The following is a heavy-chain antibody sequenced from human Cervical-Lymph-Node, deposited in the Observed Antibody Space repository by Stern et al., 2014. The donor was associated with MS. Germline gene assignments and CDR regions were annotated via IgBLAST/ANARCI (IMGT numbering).Heavy chain of an antibody. J-gene: IGHJ4*02. D-gene: IGHD1-26*01. V-gene: IGHV1-3*01. CDR1: GYTFTSYA. Sequence: QVQLVQSGAEVKKPGASVKVSCKASGYTFTSYAMHWVRQAPGQRLEWMGWINAGNGNTKYSQKFQGRVTITRDTSASTAYMELSSLRSEDTAVYYCASNDPRIVGATTPGYWGQGTLVTVSS. CDR2: INAGNGNT. CDR3: ASNDPRIVGATTPGY.